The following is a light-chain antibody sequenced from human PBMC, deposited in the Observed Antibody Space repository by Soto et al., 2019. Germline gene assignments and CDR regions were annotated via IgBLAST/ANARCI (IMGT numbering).Light chain of an antibody. CDR1: QSISAW. CDR3: QQYHSYPLT. V-gene: IGKV1-5*03. J-gene: IGKJ5*01. CDR2: KAS. Sequence: DIQMTQSPSTLSASVGERVTITCRASQSISAWLAWYQQNPGKAPKLLIYKASNVESGVPSRFSGSGSGTEFTLTISSLQPDDFATYYCQQYHSYPLTFGQGTRLEIK.